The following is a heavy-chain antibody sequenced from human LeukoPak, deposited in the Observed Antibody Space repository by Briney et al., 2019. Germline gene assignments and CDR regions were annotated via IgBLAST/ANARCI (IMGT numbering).Heavy chain of an antibody. J-gene: IGHJ3*02. Sequence: WASVKVSCKASGYTFTSYGISWVRQAPGQGLEWMGWISNYNGNTKYAQELQGRVTMTTDTSTSTAYMELRSLRSDDTAVYYCARAIVVTDSDAFDIWGQGTTVTVSS. CDR1: GYTFTSYG. CDR2: ISNYNGNT. CDR3: ARAIVVTDSDAFDI. D-gene: IGHD2-21*01. V-gene: IGHV1-18*01.